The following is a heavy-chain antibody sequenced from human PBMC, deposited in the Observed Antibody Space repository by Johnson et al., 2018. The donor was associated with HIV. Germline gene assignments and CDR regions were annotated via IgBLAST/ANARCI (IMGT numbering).Heavy chain of an antibody. CDR2: ISGSGGST. Sequence: VQLVESGGGVVQPGRSLRLSCAASGFTFSSYAMSWVRQAPGKGLEWVSAISGSGGSTYYADSVKGRFTIASDNSKNTLYLQMGSLRAEDMAVYYCARRAHDAFDIWGQGTMVTVSS. CDR1: GFTFSSYA. CDR3: ARRAHDAFDI. V-gene: IGHV3-23*04. J-gene: IGHJ3*02.